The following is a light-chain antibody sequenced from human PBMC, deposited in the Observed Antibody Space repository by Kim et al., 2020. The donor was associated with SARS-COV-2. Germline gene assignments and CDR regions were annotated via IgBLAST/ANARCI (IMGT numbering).Light chain of an antibody. Sequence: ASVGDRVTIACRASENIGTWLAWYQQKPGRAPSLLIYLASTLESGVPSRFSGTGSGTEFSLSITSLQPDDFATYYCQHYSRFPYTFGQGTKLEI. V-gene: IGKV1-5*03. J-gene: IGKJ2*01. CDR3: QHYSRFPYT. CDR1: ENIGTW. CDR2: LAS.